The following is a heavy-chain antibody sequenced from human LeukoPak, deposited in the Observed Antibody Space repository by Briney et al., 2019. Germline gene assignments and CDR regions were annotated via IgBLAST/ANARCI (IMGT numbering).Heavy chain of an antibody. J-gene: IGHJ5*02. Sequence: GGSLRLSCAASGFTVSSNYMSWVRQAPGKGLEWVSVIYSGGSTYYADSVKGRFTISRDNSKNTLYLQMNSLRAEDTAVYYCARERGYDFLNWFDPWGQGTLVTVSS. D-gene: IGHD3-3*01. CDR2: IYSGGST. V-gene: IGHV3-53*01. CDR3: ARERGYDFLNWFDP. CDR1: GFTVSSNY.